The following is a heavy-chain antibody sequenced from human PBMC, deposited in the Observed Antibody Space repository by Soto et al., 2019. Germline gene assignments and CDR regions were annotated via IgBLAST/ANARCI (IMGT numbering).Heavy chain of an antibody. D-gene: IGHD2-2*01. CDR3: ARDLGYCSSTSYYLDAFDI. J-gene: IGHJ3*02. CDR2: INAGNGNT. Sequence: QVQLVQSGAEVKKPGASVKVSCKASGYTFTSYAMHWVRQAPGQRLEWMGWINAGNGNTKYSQKFQGRVTITRDTSASTAYMELSSLRSEDTAVYYCARDLGYCSSTSYYLDAFDIWGQGTMVTVSS. V-gene: IGHV1-3*01. CDR1: GYTFTSYA.